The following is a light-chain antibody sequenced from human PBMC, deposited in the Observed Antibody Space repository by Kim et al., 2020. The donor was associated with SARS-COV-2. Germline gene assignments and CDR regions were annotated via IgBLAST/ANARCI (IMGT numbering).Light chain of an antibody. CDR2: KAS. J-gene: IGKJ4*01. CDR1: QSISSW. V-gene: IGKV1-5*03. Sequence: DIQMTQSPSTLSAFLGDRVTITCRASQSISSWLAWYQQKPGKAPQLLIYKASILESGVPSRFSGSGSGTEFTLTISSLQPDDFATYYCKQYNRYSLLPSGGDTKVDIK. CDR3: KQYNRYSLLP.